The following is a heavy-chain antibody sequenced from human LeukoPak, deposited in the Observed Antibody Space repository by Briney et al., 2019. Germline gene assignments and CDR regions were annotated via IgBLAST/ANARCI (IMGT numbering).Heavy chain of an antibody. V-gene: IGHV3-30*02. CDR3: ANQYYYDSSGLDY. J-gene: IGHJ4*02. CDR2: IRYDGSNK. CDR1: GFTFSSYG. Sequence: PGGSLRLSCAASGFTFSSYGMHWVRQAPGKGLEWVAFIRYDGSNKYYADSVKGRFTISRDNSKNTLYLQMNSLRAEDTAVYYCANQYYYDSSGLDYWGQGTLVTVSS. D-gene: IGHD3-22*01.